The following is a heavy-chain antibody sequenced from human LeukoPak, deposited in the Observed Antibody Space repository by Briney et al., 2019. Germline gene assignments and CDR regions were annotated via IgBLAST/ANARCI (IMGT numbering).Heavy chain of an antibody. CDR3: ARGDMATSYFDY. CDR1: GFTVSSNY. Sequence: GGSLRLSCAASGFTVSSNYMSWVRQAPGKWLEWVSVIYRGGSTYYADSVKGRFTISRDNSKNTLYLQMNSLRAEDTAVYYCARGDMATSYFDYWGQGTMVTVSS. V-gene: IGHV3-53*01. D-gene: IGHD5-24*01. J-gene: IGHJ4*02. CDR2: IYRGGST.